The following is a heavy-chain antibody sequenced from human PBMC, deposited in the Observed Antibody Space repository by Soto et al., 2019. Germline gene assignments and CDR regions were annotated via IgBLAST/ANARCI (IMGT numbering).Heavy chain of an antibody. Sequence: GTSVKVTCKASGYTFTGYYMHWVRQAPGQGLEWMGWINPNSGGTNYAQKFQGRVTMTRDTSISTAYMELSRLRSDDTAVYYCARGYNWNYYYGMDVWGQGTTVTVSS. CDR2: INPNSGGT. CDR1: GYTFTGYY. V-gene: IGHV1-2*02. D-gene: IGHD1-20*01. CDR3: ARGYNWNYYYGMDV. J-gene: IGHJ6*02.